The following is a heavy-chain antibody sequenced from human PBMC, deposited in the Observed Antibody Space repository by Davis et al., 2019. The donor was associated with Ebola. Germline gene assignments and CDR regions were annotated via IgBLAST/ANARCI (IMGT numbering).Heavy chain of an antibody. J-gene: IGHJ4*02. CDR1: GFTFSSYA. CDR3: TRAAFGSYYFDY. Sequence: PGGSLRLSCAASGFTFSSYAMSWVRQAPGKGLEWVSAISGSGGSTYYADSVKGRFTISRDNSKNTLYLQMNSLRAEDTAVYYCTRAAFGSYYFDYWGQGTLVTVSS. CDR2: ISGSGGST. D-gene: IGHD3-3*01. V-gene: IGHV3-23*01.